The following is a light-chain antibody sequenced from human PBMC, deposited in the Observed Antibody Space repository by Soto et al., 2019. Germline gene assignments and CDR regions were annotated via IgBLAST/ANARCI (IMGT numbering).Light chain of an antibody. V-gene: IGKV3-15*01. CDR2: GAS. Sequence: EIEMTQSPATQSVSPGERATLSCRASQSISSNLVWYQKKPGQAPRLLIYGASARATGIPARFSGSGSGTEFTLTISSLQSEDFAVYYCQQYDNWPRTFGQGTKVEIK. CDR1: QSISSN. J-gene: IGKJ1*01. CDR3: QQYDNWPRT.